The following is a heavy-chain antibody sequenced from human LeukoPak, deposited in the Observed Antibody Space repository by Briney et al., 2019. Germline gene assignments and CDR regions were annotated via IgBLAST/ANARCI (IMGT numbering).Heavy chain of an antibody. CDR1: GYTFIGFL. D-gene: IGHD6-6*01. Sequence: ASVKVSCKASGYTFIGFLIHWVRQAPGQGPEWMGWINPHSGDTSFAQQFQGRVTLTRDTSISTAYLELTSLRSDDTAVYYCARSVEARQGTFHYWGQGTLVTVSS. V-gene: IGHV1-2*02. CDR3: ARSVEARQGTFHY. J-gene: IGHJ4*02. CDR2: INPHSGDT.